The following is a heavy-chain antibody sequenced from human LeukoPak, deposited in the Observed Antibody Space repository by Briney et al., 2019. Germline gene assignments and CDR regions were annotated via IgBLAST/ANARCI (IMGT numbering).Heavy chain of an antibody. CDR2: INPNSAGGT. CDR3: ARHPNLDY. Sequence: ASVKVSCKASGYTFTDYYMHWVRQAPGQGLEWMGWINPNSAGGTSYAQKFQDRVTLTRDTPISTVYMELSRLRSDDTAVYYCARHPNLDYWGQGTLVIVSS. CDR1: GYTFTDYY. V-gene: IGHV1-2*02. J-gene: IGHJ4*02.